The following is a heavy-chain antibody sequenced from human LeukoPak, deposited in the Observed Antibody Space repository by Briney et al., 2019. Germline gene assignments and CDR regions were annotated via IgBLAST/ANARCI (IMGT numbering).Heavy chain of an antibody. CDR3: ARGPTYYYDSSGPPEGWFDP. J-gene: IGHJ3*01. CDR1: GGSISNGHW. D-gene: IGHD3-22*01. CDR2: IYRTGSA. V-gene: IGHV4-4*02. Sequence: SETLSLTCGVSGGSISNGHWWSWVRQPPGEGLEWIGEIYRTGSANYNPSLKSRVTISVDKSKNQFSLKLSSVTAADTAVYYCARGPTYYYDSSGPPEGWFDPWGQGTMVTVSS.